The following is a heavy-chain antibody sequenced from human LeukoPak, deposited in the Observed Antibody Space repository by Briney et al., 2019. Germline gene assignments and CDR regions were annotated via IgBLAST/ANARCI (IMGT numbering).Heavy chain of an antibody. CDR2: IFYSGRT. Sequence: PSETLSLTCTVSGGSISSSTYYWGWIRQPPGKGLEWIGSIFYSGRTYYNPSLKSRVTMSVDTPKNQFSLKLSSVTAADTAVYYCARAETTTAMALAFDPWGQGTLVTVSS. D-gene: IGHD5-18*01. J-gene: IGHJ5*02. CDR1: GGSISSSTYY. V-gene: IGHV4-39*07. CDR3: ARAETTTAMALAFDP.